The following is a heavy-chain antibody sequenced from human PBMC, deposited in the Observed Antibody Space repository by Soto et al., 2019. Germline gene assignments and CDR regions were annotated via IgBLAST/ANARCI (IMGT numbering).Heavy chain of an antibody. CDR2: INGSDGNT. V-gene: IGHV3-23*01. J-gene: IGHJ4*02. D-gene: IGHD6-13*01. CDR1: GFTFSRYA. Sequence: GSLRLSCAASGFTFSRYAMSWVRQAPGKGPEWVSVINGSDGNTYYADPVKGRFTISRDNSKNTLYLQMISLTVEDTAVYYCAKGAQQNLVRVPFDYWGQGTLVTVSS. CDR3: AKGAQQNLVRVPFDY.